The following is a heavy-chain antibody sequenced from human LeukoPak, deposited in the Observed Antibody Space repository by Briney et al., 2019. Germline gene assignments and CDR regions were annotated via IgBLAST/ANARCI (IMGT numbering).Heavy chain of an antibody. V-gene: IGHV3-23*01. CDR1: GFTFSNYA. CDR3: AKTGLYSSSSRGYFDY. CDR2: ISGSGGGT. D-gene: IGHD6-6*01. J-gene: IGHJ4*02. Sequence: GGSLRLSCAASGFTFSNYAMTWVRQAPGEGLEWVSTISGSGGGTYYADSVKGRFTISRDNSKNTLYLQMNNLRAEDTAIYYCAKTGLYSSSSRGYFDYWGQGTLVTVSS.